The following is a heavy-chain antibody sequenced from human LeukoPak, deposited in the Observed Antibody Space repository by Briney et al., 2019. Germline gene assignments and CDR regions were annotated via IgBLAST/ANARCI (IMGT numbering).Heavy chain of an antibody. Sequence: SETLSLTCAVYGGSFSGYYWSWIRQPPGKGLEWIGEINHSGSTNYNPSLRSRVTISVDTSKNQFSLKLSSVTAADTAVYYCARPRDILTGYFDLWGRGTLVTVSS. D-gene: IGHD3-9*01. CDR2: INHSGST. CDR1: GGSFSGYY. V-gene: IGHV4-34*01. CDR3: ARPRDILTGYFDL. J-gene: IGHJ2*01.